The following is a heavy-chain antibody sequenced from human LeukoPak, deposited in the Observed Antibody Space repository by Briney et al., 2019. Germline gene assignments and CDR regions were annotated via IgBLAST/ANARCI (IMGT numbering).Heavy chain of an antibody. J-gene: IGHJ4*02. Sequence: SETLSLTCTVSGGSISSYYWSWIRQPPGKGLEWIGYIYYSGSTNYNPSLKSRVTISVDTSKNQFSLKLSPVTAADTAVYYCARDDSSGWGYWGQGTLVTVSS. CDR2: IYYSGST. D-gene: IGHD6-19*01. V-gene: IGHV4-59*01. CDR1: GGSISSYY. CDR3: ARDDSSGWGY.